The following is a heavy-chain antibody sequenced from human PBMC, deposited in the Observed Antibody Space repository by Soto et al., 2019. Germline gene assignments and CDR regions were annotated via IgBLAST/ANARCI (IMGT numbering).Heavy chain of an antibody. CDR2: ISSDESDK. Sequence: QLVESGGGVVQPGRSLRLSCAASGFTFSSYGMHWVRQAPGKGLEWVAVISSDESDKYYADSVRGRFTISRDNSKNTLYLQMNSLRAEDTGMYYCAKCVSFHRNFCYYMDVWGKGTTVTVSS. J-gene: IGHJ6*03. CDR3: AKCVSFHRNFCYYMDV. V-gene: IGHV3-30*18. CDR1: GFTFSSYG.